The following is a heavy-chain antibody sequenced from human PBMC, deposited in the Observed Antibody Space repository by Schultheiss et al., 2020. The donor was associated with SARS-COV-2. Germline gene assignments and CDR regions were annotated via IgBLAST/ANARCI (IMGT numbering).Heavy chain of an antibody. J-gene: IGHJ4*02. Sequence: GGSLRLSCAASGFTFSSYAMHWVRQAPGKGLEWVAVISFDESHKYFADSVKGRFTISRDNSKNTLYLQMNSLRAEDTAVYYCARDYYDSSGPFDYWGQGTLVTVSS. V-gene: IGHV3-30*01. CDR1: GFTFSSYA. CDR3: ARDYYDSSGPFDY. D-gene: IGHD3-22*01. CDR2: ISFDESHK.